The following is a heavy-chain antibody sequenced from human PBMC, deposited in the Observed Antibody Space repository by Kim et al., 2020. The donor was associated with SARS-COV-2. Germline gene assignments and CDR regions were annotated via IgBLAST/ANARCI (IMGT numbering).Heavy chain of an antibody. Sequence: ADSVKGRFTISRDNSKNTLYLQMNSLRAEDTAVYYCAKDQSTVAPYGMDVWGQGTTVTVSS. J-gene: IGHJ6*02. CDR3: AKDQSTVAPYGMDV. V-gene: IGHV3-30*02. D-gene: IGHD4-17*01.